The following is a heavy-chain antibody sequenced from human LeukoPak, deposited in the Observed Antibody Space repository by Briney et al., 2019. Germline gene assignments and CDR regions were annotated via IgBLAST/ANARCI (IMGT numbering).Heavy chain of an antibody. J-gene: IGHJ6*02. V-gene: IGHV3-7*01. CDR2: IKPEGSEK. CDR3: TRNRGLDV. Sequence: HPGGSLRLSCAASVFTFSSFWMSWVRQAPGKGLEWVANIKPEGSEKYYVDSVKGRFTISRDNAKNSLYLQMNSLRAEDTAVYYCTRNRGLDVWGQGTTVTVSS. CDR1: VFTFSSFW. D-gene: IGHD6-25*01.